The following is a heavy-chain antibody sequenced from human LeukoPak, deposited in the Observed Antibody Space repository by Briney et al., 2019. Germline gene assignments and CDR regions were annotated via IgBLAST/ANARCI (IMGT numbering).Heavy chain of an antibody. D-gene: IGHD3-10*01. J-gene: IGHJ4*02. Sequence: PGGSLRLACAASGFTFSTYIMNWVRQTPGKGLEWVSSIGTSTSYIYYADSVKGRFTISRDNAKNSLYLEMNSLRAEDTAVYFCPRGGVDYWGQGTLVTVSS. CDR3: PRGGVDY. V-gene: IGHV3-21*01. CDR1: GFTFSTYI. CDR2: IGTSTSYI.